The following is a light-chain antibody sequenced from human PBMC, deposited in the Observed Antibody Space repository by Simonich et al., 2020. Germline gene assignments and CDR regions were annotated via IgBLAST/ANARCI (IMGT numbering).Light chain of an antibody. J-gene: IGKJ2*01. CDR1: QSVLYSSNNKNY. Sequence: DIVMTQSPDSLAVSLGERATINCKSSQSVLYSSNNKNYLAWYQQKPGQPPKLRIYWASTRESGVPDRFSGSGSGTEFTLTISSLQSEDFAVYYCQQYKNWYTFGQGTKLEIK. CDR3: QQYKNWYT. V-gene: IGKV4-1*01. CDR2: WAS.